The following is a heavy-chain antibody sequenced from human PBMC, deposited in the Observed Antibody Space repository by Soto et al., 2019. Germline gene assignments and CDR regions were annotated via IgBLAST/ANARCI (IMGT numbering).Heavy chain of an antibody. Sequence: PGESLKISCKCSGYSFTSYWIVWVRQMPGKGLEWMGIIYPGDSDTRYSPSFQGQVTISADKSITTAYLQWSSLKASDTAMYYCARTAAAGKYYYGVDVWGQGTTVTVSS. V-gene: IGHV5-51*01. CDR3: ARTAAAGKYYYGVDV. CDR1: GYSFTSYW. D-gene: IGHD6-13*01. J-gene: IGHJ6*02. CDR2: IYPGDSDT.